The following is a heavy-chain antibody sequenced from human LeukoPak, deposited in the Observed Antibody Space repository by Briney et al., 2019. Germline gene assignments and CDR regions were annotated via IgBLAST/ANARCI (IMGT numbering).Heavy chain of an antibody. Sequence: GRSLRLSCAASGFTFSTYGVNWVRQTPGKGLEWVAIIWYDGNTKYYADSVKGRFTISRDDADSSLHLQMVGLRAEDTAIYYCARDGPGGWNADHWGPGTLVTVSS. CDR3: ARDGPGGWNADH. CDR1: GFTFSTYG. J-gene: IGHJ4*02. V-gene: IGHV3-33*01. CDR2: IWYDGNTK. D-gene: IGHD1-1*01.